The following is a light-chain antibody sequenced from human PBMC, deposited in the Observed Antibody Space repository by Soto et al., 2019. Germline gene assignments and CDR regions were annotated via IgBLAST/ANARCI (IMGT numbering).Light chain of an antibody. CDR2: GAS. V-gene: IGKV3-20*01. Sequence: IVLTQSPGTLSLSPGERTTLSCRASQSISRYLAWYQQKPGQGPRLLIYGASSRATGTPDRFSGSGSGTDFTLTINRLEPEDFPLYYCQQYGSSPPTFGQGTKVDIK. J-gene: IGKJ1*01. CDR3: QQYGSSPPT. CDR1: QSISRY.